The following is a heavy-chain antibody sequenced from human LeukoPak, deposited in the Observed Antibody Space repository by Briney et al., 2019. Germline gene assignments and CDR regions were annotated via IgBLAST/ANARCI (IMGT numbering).Heavy chain of an antibody. CDR1: GYTFTSNG. CDR2: ISAYNGNT. CDR3: ARDLYYYDSSGYYYF. V-gene: IGHV1-18*01. Sequence: ASVKVSCKASGYTFTSNGISWVRQAPGQGLEWMGCISAYNGNTNYAQKLQGRVTMTTDTSTSTAYMELRSLRSDDTAVYYCARDLYYYDSSGYYYFWGQGTLVTVSS. D-gene: IGHD3-22*01. J-gene: IGHJ4*02.